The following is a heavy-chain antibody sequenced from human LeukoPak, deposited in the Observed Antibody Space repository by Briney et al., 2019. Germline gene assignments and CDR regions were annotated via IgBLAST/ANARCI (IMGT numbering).Heavy chain of an antibody. D-gene: IGHD1-26*01. CDR2: IGTAGDT. J-gene: IGHJ4*02. CDR1: GFTFSSYD. V-gene: IGHV3-13*01. CDR3: ARADGAKPRRLVSAPPDY. Sequence: PGGSLRLSCAASGFTFSSYDVHWVRQVTGKGLECVSAIGTAGDTYYPGSVKGRFTISRENAKNSLYLQMNSLRAGDTAVYYCARADGAKPRRLVSAPPDYWGQGTLVTVSS.